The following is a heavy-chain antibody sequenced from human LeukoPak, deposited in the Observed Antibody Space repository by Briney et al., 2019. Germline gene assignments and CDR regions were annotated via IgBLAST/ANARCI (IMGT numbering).Heavy chain of an antibody. V-gene: IGHV3-48*03. Sequence: GGSLRLSCGGAGFTFSSYDINWVPQAPGRELEWVSYISYISDSGTTIYYADSVKGRFTISRDDAKNSVYLQMNSLRDEDTAVYYCARRATSERGYSYGLDYWGQGTLVTVSS. CDR3: ARRATSERGYSYGLDY. J-gene: IGHJ4*02. D-gene: IGHD5-18*01. CDR2: ISDSGTTI. CDR1: GFTFSSYD.